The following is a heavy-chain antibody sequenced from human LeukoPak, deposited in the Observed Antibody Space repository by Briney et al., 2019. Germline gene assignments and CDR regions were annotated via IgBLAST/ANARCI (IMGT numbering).Heavy chain of an antibody. V-gene: IGHV3-23*01. J-gene: IGHJ4*02. Sequence: GGSLRLSCAASGFTFSSYAMSWVRQAPGKGLEWVSAISGSGGSTYYADSVKGRFTISRDNSKNTLYLQMNSLRAEDTAVYYCASVPPVYGDLALFDYWGQGTLVTVSS. CDR3: ASVPPVYGDLALFDY. CDR2: ISGSGGST. D-gene: IGHD4-17*01. CDR1: GFTFSSYA.